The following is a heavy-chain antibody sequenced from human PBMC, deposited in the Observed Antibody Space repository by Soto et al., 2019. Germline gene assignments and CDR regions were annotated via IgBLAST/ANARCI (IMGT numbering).Heavy chain of an antibody. V-gene: IGHV5-51*01. Sequence: GESLKISCKGSGYSFTSYWIGWVRQMPGKGLEWMGIIYPDDSDTRYSPSFQGQVTISADKSVSTAYLQWSSLKASDTAMYYCARRAESSVTTPYGMDFWGQGTTVPVSS. J-gene: IGHJ6*02. D-gene: IGHD1-1*01. CDR2: IYPDDSDT. CDR1: GYSFTSYW. CDR3: ARRAESSVTTPYGMDF.